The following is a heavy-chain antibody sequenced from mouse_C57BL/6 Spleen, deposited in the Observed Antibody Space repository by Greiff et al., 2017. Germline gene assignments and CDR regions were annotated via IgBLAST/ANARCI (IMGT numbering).Heavy chain of an antibody. CDR3: ARTRIYYGSSYNAMDY. J-gene: IGHJ4*01. CDR2: INPNNGGT. Sequence: VQLQQSGPELVKPGASVKIPCKASGYTFTDYNMDWVKQSHGKSLEWIGDINPNNGGTIYNQKFKGKATLTVDKSSSTAYMELRSLTSEDTAVYYCARTRIYYGSSYNAMDYWGQGTSVTVSS. V-gene: IGHV1-18*01. CDR1: GYTFTDYN. D-gene: IGHD1-1*01.